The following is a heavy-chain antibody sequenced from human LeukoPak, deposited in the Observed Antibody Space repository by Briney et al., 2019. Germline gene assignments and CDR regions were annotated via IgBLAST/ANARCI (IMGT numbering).Heavy chain of an antibody. J-gene: IGHJ5*02. D-gene: IGHD6-19*01. CDR1: GGSISSSSYY. V-gene: IGHV4-39*01. Sequence: SETLSLTCTVSGGSISSSSYYWGWIRQPPGKGLEWIGSIYYSGSTYYNPSLKSRVTISVDTSKNQFSLKLSSVTAADTAVYYCARTAVAGTLENWFDPWGQGTLVTVSS. CDR2: IYYSGST. CDR3: ARTAVAGTLENWFDP.